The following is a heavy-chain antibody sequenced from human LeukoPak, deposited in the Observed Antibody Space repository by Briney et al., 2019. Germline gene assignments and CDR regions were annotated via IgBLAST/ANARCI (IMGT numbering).Heavy chain of an antibody. CDR2: IYWDDDK. Sequence: SGPTLVNPTQTLTLTCTFSEFSLSTAGVAVGWIRQPPGKALEWLSLIYWDDDKRYSPSLRSRLTITKDTSKNQVVLTMTNMDPVDTATYFRAHLYAVTAFDYWGQGTLVTVSS. CDR1: EFSLSTAGVA. D-gene: IGHD2-21*02. CDR3: AHLYAVTAFDY. J-gene: IGHJ4*02. V-gene: IGHV2-5*02.